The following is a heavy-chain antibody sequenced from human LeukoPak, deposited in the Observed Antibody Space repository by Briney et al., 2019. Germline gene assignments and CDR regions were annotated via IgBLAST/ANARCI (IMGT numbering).Heavy chain of an antibody. CDR3: AAWDSGYPSDY. CDR1: GGPISRGGYY. D-gene: IGHD5-12*01. Sequence: AQTLSLPCSVSGGPISRGGYYWSWIRQHPGKGLEWIGYISYSGNTYYNPSLKSRVTISVEKSQNQFSLNLSSVTAADTAVYYCAAWDSGYPSDYWGQGTLATVSS. CDR2: ISYSGNT. J-gene: IGHJ4*02. V-gene: IGHV4-31*03.